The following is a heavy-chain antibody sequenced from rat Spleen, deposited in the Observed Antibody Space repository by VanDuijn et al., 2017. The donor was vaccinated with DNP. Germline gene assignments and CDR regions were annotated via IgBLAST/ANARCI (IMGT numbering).Heavy chain of an antibody. CDR2: ISYNGGTP. CDR3: ARQGGYGGSRDWFAY. J-gene: IGHJ3*01. CDR1: GFTFSDYY. Sequence: EVLLVESDGGLVQPGRSLKLSCAVSGFTFSDYYMAWVRQAPAKGLEWVATISYNGGTPYYRDSVKGRFTISRDNAQSTLYLQMASLRSEDTATYCCARQGGYGGSRDWFAYWGQGTLVTVSS. V-gene: IGHV5-7*01. D-gene: IGHD1-11*01.